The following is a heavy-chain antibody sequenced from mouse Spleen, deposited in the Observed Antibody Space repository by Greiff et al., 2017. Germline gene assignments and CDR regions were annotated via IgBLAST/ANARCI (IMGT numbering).Heavy chain of an antibody. CDR2: ISNGGGST. D-gene: IGHD4-1*01. Sequence: DVKLVESGGGLVQPGGSLKLSCATSGFTFSDYYMYWVRQTPEKRLEWVAYISNGGGSTYYPDTVKGRFTISRDNAKNTLYLQMSRLKSEDTAMYYCAREGANWDFDYWGQGTTLTVSS. V-gene: IGHV5-12*02. CDR3: AREGANWDFDY. CDR1: GFTFSDYY. J-gene: IGHJ2*01.